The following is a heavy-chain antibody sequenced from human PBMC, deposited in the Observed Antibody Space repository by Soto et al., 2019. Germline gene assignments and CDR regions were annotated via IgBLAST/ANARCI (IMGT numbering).Heavy chain of an antibody. Sequence: QVQLQESGPGLVKPSETLSLTCTVSGGSVSSGSYYWSWIRQPPGKGLEWIGYIYYSGSTNYNPSLKSRVTISVDTSKTQFSLKLISVTAAYTAVYYGAREYTGTYYYYYGMDLWGQGSTVTVSS. J-gene: IGHJ6*02. CDR2: IYYSGST. D-gene: IGHD4-17*01. CDR3: AREYTGTYYYYYGMDL. CDR1: GGSVSSGSYY. V-gene: IGHV4-61*01.